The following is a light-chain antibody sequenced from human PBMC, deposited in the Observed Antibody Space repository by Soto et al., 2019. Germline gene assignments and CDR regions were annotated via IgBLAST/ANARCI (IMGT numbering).Light chain of an antibody. V-gene: IGLV1-40*01. CDR2: GNS. J-gene: IGLJ1*01. Sequence: QPVLTQPPSVSGAPGQRVTISCTGSSSNIGAGYDVHWYQQLLGTAPKLLIYGNSNRPSGVPDRFSGSKSGTSASLAITGLQAEDEADYYCRSYDNSLSGFYVFGTGTKVTVL. CDR1: SSNIGAGYD. CDR3: RSYDNSLSGFYV.